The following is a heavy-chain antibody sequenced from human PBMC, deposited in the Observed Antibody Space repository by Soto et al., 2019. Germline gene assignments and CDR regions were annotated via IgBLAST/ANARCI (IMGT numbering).Heavy chain of an antibody. V-gene: IGHV3-30-3*01. CDR1: GFTFSSYA. CDR3: ARVGETGYYYYGMDV. J-gene: IGHJ6*02. CDR2: ISYDGSNK. Sequence: QVQLVESGGGVVQPGRSLRLSCAASGFTFSSYAMHWVRQAPGKGLEWVVVISYDGSNKYYADSVKGRFTISRDNSKNTLYLQMNSLRAEDTAVYYCARVGETGYYYYGMDVWGQGTTVTVSS.